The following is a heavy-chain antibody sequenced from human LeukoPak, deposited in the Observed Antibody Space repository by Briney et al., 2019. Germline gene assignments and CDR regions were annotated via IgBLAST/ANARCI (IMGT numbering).Heavy chain of an antibody. D-gene: IGHD6-13*01. CDR2: ISAYNGNT. V-gene: IGHV1-18*01. Sequence: GASVKVSCKASGYTFTSYGISWVRQAPGQGLEWMGWISAYNGNTNYAQKLQGRVTMTTDTSTSTAYMELRSLRSDDTAVYYCARVSDSSSWSYYYYYYMDVWGKGTTVTVSS. CDR1: GYTFTSYG. J-gene: IGHJ6*03. CDR3: ARVSDSSSWSYYYYYYMDV.